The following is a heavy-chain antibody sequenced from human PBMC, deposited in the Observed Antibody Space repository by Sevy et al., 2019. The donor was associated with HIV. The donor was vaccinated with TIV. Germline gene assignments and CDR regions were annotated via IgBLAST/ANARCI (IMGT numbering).Heavy chain of an antibody. CDR1: GYTFTTYD. V-gene: IGHV1-8*01. CDR3: TRGRGGNFYIDFDF. D-gene: IGHD1-26*01. CDR2: MNPNSANT. Sequence: ASVKVSCKASGYTFTTYDINWVRQAPGQGLEWMGWMNPNSANTGYARKFQGRVTMTRNISINTAYMELSSLRSEDMAVYYCTRGRGGNFYIDFDFWGRGTLVTVSS. J-gene: IGHJ4*02.